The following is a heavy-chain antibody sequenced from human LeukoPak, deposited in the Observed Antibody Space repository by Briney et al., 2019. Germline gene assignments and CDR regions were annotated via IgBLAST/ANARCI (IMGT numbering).Heavy chain of an antibody. D-gene: IGHD3-16*02. J-gene: IGHJ4*02. Sequence: ASVKVSCKASGYTFTSYGIIWVRQAPGQGLEWVGIIDPSGGSTSYAQKFQGRVTMTRDMSTTTVYMELSSLRSEDTAVYYCARDPRSFGGIIARYDYWGPGTLVTVSS. CDR1: GYTFTSYG. CDR2: IDPSGGST. V-gene: IGHV1-46*01. CDR3: ARDPRSFGGIIARYDY.